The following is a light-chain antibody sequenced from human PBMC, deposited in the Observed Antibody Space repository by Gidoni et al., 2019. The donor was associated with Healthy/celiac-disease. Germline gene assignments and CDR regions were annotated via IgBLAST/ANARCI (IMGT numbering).Light chain of an antibody. J-gene: IGKJ3*01. CDR3: QQYNSYPFT. Sequence: DIQMIQSPSSLSAAVGDRVTITCRASQGISNYVAWFQQKPGKAPKSLIYAASSFQSGVPSKFSGSGSGTDFTITISSLQPEDCATYYCQQYNSYPFTFGPGTKVDIK. CDR1: QGISNY. CDR2: AAS. V-gene: IGKV1-16*02.